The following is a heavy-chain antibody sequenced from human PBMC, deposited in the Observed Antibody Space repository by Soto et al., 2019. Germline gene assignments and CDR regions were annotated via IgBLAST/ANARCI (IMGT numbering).Heavy chain of an antibody. CDR1: GGSIRGGDYH. J-gene: IGHJ6*02. CDR3: ARAVQSKILLFGKLTRRDDYDGMDV. D-gene: IGHD3-3*01. V-gene: IGHV4-30-4*01. CDR2: INYNGAA. Sequence: QVQLQESGPGLVKPAQTLSLTCSVSGGSIRGGDYHWSWIRQAPGKGLEWIGSINYNGAASYNPSLETRLTISVDAAKNQFSVKMRSVTAADTSVYYCARAVQSKILLFGKLTRRDDYDGMDVWGQGTKVTVSS.